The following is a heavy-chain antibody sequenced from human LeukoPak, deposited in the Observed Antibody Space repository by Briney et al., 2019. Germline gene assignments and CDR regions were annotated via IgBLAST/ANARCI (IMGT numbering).Heavy chain of an antibody. CDR3: ARDVGAGIAAAFDY. CDR2: IDYSGGT. J-gene: IGHJ4*02. V-gene: IGHV4-39*07. Sequence: SETLSLTCTVSGGSISSSIYYWDWIRQPPGKGLEWIGSIDYSGGTYYDPSLKSRVTISVDTSKNQFSLKLSSVTAADTAVYYCARDVGAGIAAAFDYWGQGTLVTVSS. CDR1: GGSISSSIYY. D-gene: IGHD6-13*01.